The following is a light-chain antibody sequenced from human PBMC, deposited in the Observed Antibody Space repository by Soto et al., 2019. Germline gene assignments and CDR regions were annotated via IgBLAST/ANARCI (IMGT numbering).Light chain of an antibody. V-gene: IGKV1-5*03. CDR3: LQALQYPRT. CDR2: LAS. J-gene: IGKJ4*01. CDR1: QTISSW. Sequence: DIQMTQSPSTLSASVGDRVTITCRASQTISSWLSWYQQKPGKAPKLLIYLASNRASGVPARFSGSGSGTDFTLTISSLEAEDVAVYYCLQALQYPRTFGRGTRVEI.